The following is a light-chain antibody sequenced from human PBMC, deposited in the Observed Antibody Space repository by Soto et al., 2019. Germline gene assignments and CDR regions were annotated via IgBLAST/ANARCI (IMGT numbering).Light chain of an antibody. V-gene: IGKV3-15*01. CDR3: QQCHRYLT. CDR1: QSVSTD. Sequence: EIVMTQSPATLSVSLGERATLSCRASQSVSTDLAWYQQKPGQAPRLLIFGASTRATGIPARFSGTGSGTEFTLTISSLQPDDIATYYCQQCHRYLTFGQGTKVDIK. J-gene: IGKJ1*01. CDR2: GAS.